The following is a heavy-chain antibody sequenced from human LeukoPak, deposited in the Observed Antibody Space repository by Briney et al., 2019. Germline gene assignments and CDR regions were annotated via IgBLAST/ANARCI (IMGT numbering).Heavy chain of an antibody. V-gene: IGHV4-34*01. Sequence: SQTLSLTCAVYGGSFSGYYWSWIRQPPGNGLEWIGEINHSGSTNYNPSLKSRVTISVDTSKNQFSLKLSSVTAADTAVYYCAREPVVAATPGYYYGMDVWGQGTTVTVSS. CDR3: AREPVVAATPGYYYGMDV. D-gene: IGHD2-15*01. CDR1: GGSFSGYY. CDR2: INHSGST. J-gene: IGHJ6*02.